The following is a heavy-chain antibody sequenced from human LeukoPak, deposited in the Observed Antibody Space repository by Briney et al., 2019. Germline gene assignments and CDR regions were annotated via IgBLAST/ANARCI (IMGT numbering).Heavy chain of an antibody. V-gene: IGHV3-48*01. D-gene: IGHD3-16*01. J-gene: IGHJ4*02. Sequence: PGGSLRLSCAASGFTFTMFSMNWVRQAPGKGLEWIAFIRGRADTTYYAGSVQGRFTISRDNADDSVYLQMDSLRVEDTAVYYCARGSGGFDYWGQGTLVTVSS. CDR2: IRGRADTT. CDR1: GFTFTMFS. CDR3: ARGSGGFDY.